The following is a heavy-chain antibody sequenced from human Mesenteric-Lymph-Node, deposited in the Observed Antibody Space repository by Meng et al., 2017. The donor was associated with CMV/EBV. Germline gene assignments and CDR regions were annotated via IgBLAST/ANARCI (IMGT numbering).Heavy chain of an antibody. CDR3: ARDRKIYGMDV. CDR1: GGSISSYY. Sequence: SETLSLTCTVSGGSISSYYWSWIRQPPGKGLEWIGYIYYSGSTNYNPSLKSRVTISVDTSKIQFSLKLTSVTAADTAVYYCARDRKIYGMDVWGQGTTVTVSS. CDR2: IYYSGST. J-gene: IGHJ6*02. V-gene: IGHV4-59*01.